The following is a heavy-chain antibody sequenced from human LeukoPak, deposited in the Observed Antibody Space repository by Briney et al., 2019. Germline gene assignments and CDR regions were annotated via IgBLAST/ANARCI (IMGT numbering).Heavy chain of an antibody. CDR1: EFTFSSYS. V-gene: IGHV3-21*01. Sequence: PGGSLRLSCAASEFTFSSYSMNWVRQAPGKGLEWVSSISSSSSYIYYADAVKGRATISRDNAKNSLYLQINSISADTTTWYCFEREWVGYSSAFDIWGQGTMVTVSS. CDR3: EREWVGYSSAFDI. J-gene: IGHJ3*02. CDR2: ISSSSSYI. D-gene: IGHD6-13*01.